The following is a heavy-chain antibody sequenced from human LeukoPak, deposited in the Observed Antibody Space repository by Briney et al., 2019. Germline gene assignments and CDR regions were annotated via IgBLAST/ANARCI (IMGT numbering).Heavy chain of an antibody. J-gene: IGHJ4*02. CDR1: GFTLSAYS. D-gene: IGHD3-16*01. Sequence: GGSWRLSCQASGFTLSAYSMSWIRQPPGRGREGVSYISSSGSTIYYADSVKGRFTISRDNAKNSLYLQMNSLRAEDTAVYYCARETFFGAYFDYWGQGTLVTVSS. CDR3: ARETFFGAYFDY. CDR2: ISSSGSTI. V-gene: IGHV3-11*01.